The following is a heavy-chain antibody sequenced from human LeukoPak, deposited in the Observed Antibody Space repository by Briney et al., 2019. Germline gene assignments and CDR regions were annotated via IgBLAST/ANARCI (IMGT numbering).Heavy chain of an antibody. CDR2: IVVGSGNT. CDR1: GFTFTSSA. V-gene: IGHV1-58*02. D-gene: IGHD5-12*01. CDR3: ARAYSGYESSFDY. J-gene: IGHJ4*02. Sequence: ASVKVSCKASGFTFTSSAMQWVRQARGQRLEWIGWIVVGSGNTNYAQKFQERVTITRDMSTSTAYMELSSLRSEDTAVYYCARAYSGYESSFDYWGQGTLVTVSS.